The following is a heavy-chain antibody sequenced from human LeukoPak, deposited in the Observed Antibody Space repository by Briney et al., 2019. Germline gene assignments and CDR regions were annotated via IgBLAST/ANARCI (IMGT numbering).Heavy chain of an antibody. Sequence: SETLSLTCAVYGGSFSGYYWSWIRQPPGKGLEWIGEINHSGHPNYSPSLKSRVTISVDASKKQFSLKLSSVTAADTAVYYCARVGGDYYYYGMDVWGQGTTVTVSS. J-gene: IGHJ6*02. D-gene: IGHD4-17*01. V-gene: IGHV4-34*01. CDR1: GGSFSGYY. CDR2: INHSGHP. CDR3: ARVGGDYYYYGMDV.